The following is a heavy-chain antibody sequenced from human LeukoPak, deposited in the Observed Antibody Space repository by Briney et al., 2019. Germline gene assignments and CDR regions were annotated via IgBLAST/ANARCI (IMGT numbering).Heavy chain of an antibody. CDR1: GGSISSGGYY. D-gene: IGHD3-10*01. V-gene: IGHV4-61*08. CDR2: IYYSGST. CDR3: AYGSGSYTRWFDP. J-gene: IGHJ5*02. Sequence: PSETLSLTCTVSGGSISSGGYYWSWIRQPPGKGLEWIGYIYYSGSTNYNPSLKSRVTISVDTSKNQFSLKLTSVTAADTAVYYCAYGSGSYTRWFDPWGQGTLVTVSS.